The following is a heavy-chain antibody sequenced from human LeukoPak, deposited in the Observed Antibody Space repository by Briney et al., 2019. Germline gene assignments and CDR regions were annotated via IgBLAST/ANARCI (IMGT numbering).Heavy chain of an antibody. CDR2: IYYSGST. V-gene: IGHV4-59*01. Sequence: SETLSLTCTVSGGSISSYYWSWIRQPPGKGLEWIGYIYYSGSTNYNPSLKSRVTISVDTSKNQFSLKLSSVTATDTAVYYCARGPYDFWSALLDYWGQGTLVTVSS. CDR3: ARGPYDFWSALLDY. J-gene: IGHJ4*02. D-gene: IGHD3-3*01. CDR1: GGSISSYY.